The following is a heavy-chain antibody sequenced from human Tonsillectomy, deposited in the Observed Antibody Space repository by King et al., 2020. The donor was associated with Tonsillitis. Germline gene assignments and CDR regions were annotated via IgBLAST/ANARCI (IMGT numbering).Heavy chain of an antibody. D-gene: IGHD2-2*01. J-gene: IGHJ5*02. V-gene: IGHV4-59*01. CDR2: IYHSGRT. CDR3: ARLRGIVVEPAENWFDP. CDR1: GGSLSPYY. Sequence: VQLQESGPGLVKPSETLSLTCTVSGGSLSPYYWSWIRQPPGKGLEWIGYIYHSGRTNYNPSLKSRVTMSVDTSKYQFSLNLNSVTAVDTAVYFCARLRGIVVEPAENWFDPWGQGIQVTVSS.